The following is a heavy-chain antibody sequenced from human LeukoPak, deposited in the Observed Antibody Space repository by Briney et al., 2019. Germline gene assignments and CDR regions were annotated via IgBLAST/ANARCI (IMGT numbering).Heavy chain of an antibody. J-gene: IGHJ2*01. V-gene: IGHV3-53*01. CDR3: ARDKVSAADNWYFDL. CDR2: IYSGGST. Sequence: PGGSLRLSCAASGFTVSSNYMSWVRQAPGKGLEWVSVIYSGGSTYYADSVKGRFTISRDNSKNTLYLQMNSLRAEDTAVYYCARDKVSAADNWYFDLWGRGTLVTVSS. CDR1: GFTVSSNY. D-gene: IGHD6-13*01.